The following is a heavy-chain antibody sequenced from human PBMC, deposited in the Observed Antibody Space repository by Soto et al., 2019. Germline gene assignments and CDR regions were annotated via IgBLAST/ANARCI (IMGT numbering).Heavy chain of an antibody. D-gene: IGHD3-3*01. CDR1: GFTFSNAW. J-gene: IGHJ5*02. V-gene: IGHV3-15*07. CDR3: TTDIRFLEWLAKENWFDP. Sequence: EVQLVESGGGLVKPGGSLRLSCAASGFTFSNAWMNWVRQAPGKGLEWVGRIKSKTDGGTTDYAAPVKGRFTISRDDSKNTLYLQMNSLKTEDTAVYYCTTDIRFLEWLAKENWFDPWGQGTLVTVSS. CDR2: IKSKTDGGTT.